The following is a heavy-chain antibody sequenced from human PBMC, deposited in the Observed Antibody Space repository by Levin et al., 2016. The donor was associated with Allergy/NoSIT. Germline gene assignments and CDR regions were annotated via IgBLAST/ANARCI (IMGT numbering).Heavy chain of an antibody. CDR1: GDSASRSSAA. J-gene: IGHJ6*02. CDR3: ARAGTYYDAIGYFGMDV. Sequence: SQTLSLTCDISGDSASRSSAAWNWIRQSTSGGLEWLGRTYYRSTWHTDYSGSLKSRLTIDLDTSKNQLSLKLKSVTPDDTALYYCARAGTYYDAIGYFGMDVWGPGTTVTVSS. D-gene: IGHD3-10*01. CDR2: TYYRSTWHT. V-gene: IGHV6-1*01.